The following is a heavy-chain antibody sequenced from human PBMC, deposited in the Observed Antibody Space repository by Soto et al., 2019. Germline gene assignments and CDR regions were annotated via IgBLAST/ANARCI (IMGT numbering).Heavy chain of an antibody. V-gene: IGHV4-59*01. CDR3: ARSLRGVTLYYYYGMDV. CDR1: GGSISSYY. J-gene: IGHJ6*02. CDR2: IYYSGST. D-gene: IGHD2-15*01. Sequence: SETLSLTCTVSGGSISSYYWSWIRQPPGKGLEWIGYIYYSGSTNYNPSLKSRVTISVDTSKNQFSLKLSSVTAADTAVYYCARSLRGVTLYYYYGMDVWGQGTTVTVSS.